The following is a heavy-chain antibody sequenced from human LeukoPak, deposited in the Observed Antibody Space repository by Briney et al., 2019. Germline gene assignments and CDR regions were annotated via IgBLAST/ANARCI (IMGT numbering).Heavy chain of an antibody. CDR1: GFTFSSYS. V-gene: IGHV3-21*01. CDR3: ARELTISEPTFDY. J-gene: IGHJ4*02. CDR2: ISSSSSYI. Sequence: GGSLRLSCAASGFTFSSYSMNWVRQAPGKGLEWVSSISSSSSYIYYADSVKGRFTISRDNAKNSLYLQMNSLRAEDTAVYYCARELTISEPTFDYWGQGTLVTVSS. D-gene: IGHD3-9*01.